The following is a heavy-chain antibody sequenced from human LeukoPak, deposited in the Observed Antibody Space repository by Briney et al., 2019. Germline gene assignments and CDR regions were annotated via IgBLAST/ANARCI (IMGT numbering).Heavy chain of an antibody. Sequence: PSETLSLTCTVSGYSISSGSYWGWIRQPPGKGLEWIGSIYHSGSTYYNPSLTSRITISVDTSKNQFSLKLSSVTAADTAVYYCARVMVRGVRLYFQHWGQGTLVTVSS. J-gene: IGHJ1*01. CDR2: IYHSGST. D-gene: IGHD3-10*01. CDR1: GYSISSGSY. V-gene: IGHV4-38-2*02. CDR3: ARVMVRGVRLYFQH.